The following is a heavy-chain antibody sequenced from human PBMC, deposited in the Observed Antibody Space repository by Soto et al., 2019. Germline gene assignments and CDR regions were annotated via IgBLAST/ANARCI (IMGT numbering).Heavy chain of an antibody. Sequence: ASVKVSWKASGYAFSGYYIRWVLQATGQGFEWMGWINPNSGDTKYAQKFQGRVTMTRDTSISTAYMELSSLRSEDTAVYYCAGSIAVAGTPRFDYWGQGTLVTVSS. CDR1: GYAFSGYY. J-gene: IGHJ4*02. CDR2: INPNSGDT. CDR3: AGSIAVAGTPRFDY. D-gene: IGHD6-19*01. V-gene: IGHV1-2*02.